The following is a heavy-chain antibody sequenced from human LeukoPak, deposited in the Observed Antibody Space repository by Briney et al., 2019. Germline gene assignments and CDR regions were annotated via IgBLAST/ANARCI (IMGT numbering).Heavy chain of an antibody. Sequence: SVKVSCKASGYTFTSYYMHWVRQAPGQGLEWMGRIIPILGIANYAQKFQGRVTITADKSTSTAYMELSSLRSEDTAVYYCAREKAAGTGAFDIWGQGTMVTVSS. V-gene: IGHV1-69*04. CDR2: IIPILGIA. J-gene: IGHJ3*02. CDR3: AREKAAGTGAFDI. CDR1: GYTFTSYY. D-gene: IGHD6-13*01.